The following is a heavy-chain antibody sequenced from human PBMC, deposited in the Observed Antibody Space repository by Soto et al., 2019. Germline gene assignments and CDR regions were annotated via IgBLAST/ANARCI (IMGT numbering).Heavy chain of an antibody. CDR3: ARDYYYDSPSSPSFDY. CDR1: GFTFSSYA. Sequence: GGSLRLSCAASGFTFSSYAMHWVRQAPGKGLEWVAVISYDGSNKYYADSVKGRFTISRDNSKNTLYLQMNSLRAEDTAVYYCARDYYYDSPSSPSFDYWGQGXLVTVYS. J-gene: IGHJ4*02. CDR2: ISYDGSNK. V-gene: IGHV3-30-3*01. D-gene: IGHD3-22*01.